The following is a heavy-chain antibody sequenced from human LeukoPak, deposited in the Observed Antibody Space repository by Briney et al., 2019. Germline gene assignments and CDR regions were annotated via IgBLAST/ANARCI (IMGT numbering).Heavy chain of an antibody. CDR2: ISSGSTYI. J-gene: IGHJ6*03. D-gene: IGHD5-18*01. Sequence: PGGSLRLSCAGSGFTFMSFSMNWVRQAPGKGPEWVASISSGSTYIHYADSVTGRFTISRDNAKNSLHLQMNSLRAEDTAVYYCARAPPSSYGYIYYYYMDVWGKGTTVTVSS. CDR3: ARAPPSSYGYIYYYYMDV. V-gene: IGHV3-21*01. CDR1: GFTFMSFS.